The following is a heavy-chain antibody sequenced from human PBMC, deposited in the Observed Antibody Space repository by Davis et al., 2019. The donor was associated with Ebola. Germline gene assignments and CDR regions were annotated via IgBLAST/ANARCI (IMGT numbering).Heavy chain of an antibody. CDR2: ILVNDYT. CDR1: GGSVNSGSYY. CDR3: AKDVRVAARGNWFDP. D-gene: IGHD6-6*01. J-gene: IGHJ5*02. Sequence: PSETLSLTCTVSGGSVNSGSYYWSWVRQPPGKGLEWVSAILVNDYTYYADSVKGRFTISRDNSRHTLYLQMNSLRAEDTALYFCAKDVRVAARGNWFDPWGQGTLVTVSS. V-gene: IGHV3-53*01.